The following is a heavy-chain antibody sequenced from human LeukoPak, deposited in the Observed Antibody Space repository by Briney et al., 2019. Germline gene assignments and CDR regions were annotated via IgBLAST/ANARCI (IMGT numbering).Heavy chain of an antibody. Sequence: SETLSLTCTVSGVSISSSSYYWGWLRQPPGKGLEWLGSIYYSGSTYYNPSLKSRVTISVDTSKNQFSLKLSSVTAADTAVYYCARPHYSSGWYYFDYWGQGTLVTVSS. V-gene: IGHV4-39*01. CDR2: IYYSGST. J-gene: IGHJ4*02. D-gene: IGHD6-19*01. CDR3: ARPHYSSGWYYFDY. CDR1: GVSISSSSYY.